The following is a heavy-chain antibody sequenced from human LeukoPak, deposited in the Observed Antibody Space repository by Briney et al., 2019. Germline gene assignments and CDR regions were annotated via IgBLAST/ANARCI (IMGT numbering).Heavy chain of an antibody. V-gene: IGHV1-2*02. CDR3: ARGYSSSFKRYFDY. Sequence: GASVTVSCKASGYTFTGYYIHWVRQAPGQGLEWMGWINPNSGATNYAQNFQGRVTMARDTSISTTCMELSRLRSDVTAVYYCARGYSSSFKRYFDYWGQGALVTVSS. D-gene: IGHD6-13*01. CDR2: INPNSGAT. CDR1: GYTFTGYY. J-gene: IGHJ4*02.